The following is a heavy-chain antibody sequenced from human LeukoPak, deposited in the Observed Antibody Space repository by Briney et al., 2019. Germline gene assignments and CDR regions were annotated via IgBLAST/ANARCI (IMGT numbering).Heavy chain of an antibody. CDR2: IGSSGTLM. Sequence: GGSLRLSCAASGFTFSNYELKWVRQAPGEGLEWVSYIGSSGTLMYYADSVKGRFTISRDNAKNSLYLQMNSLRAEDTAVYYCARGWAGNYWGQGTLATVSS. CDR3: ARGWAGNY. V-gene: IGHV3-48*03. CDR1: GFTFSNYE. J-gene: IGHJ4*02. D-gene: IGHD6-19*01.